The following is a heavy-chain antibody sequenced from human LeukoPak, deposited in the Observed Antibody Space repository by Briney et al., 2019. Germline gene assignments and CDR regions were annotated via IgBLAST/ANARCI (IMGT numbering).Heavy chain of an antibody. CDR1: GYTFTSYY. Sequence: ASVKVSCKASGYTFTSYYMHGVRQAPGQGLEWMGIISPSGASTTYAQNFQGRVTMTRDMSTSTLYMELSSLRSDDTAVYYCARDVRHRYCSSSSCYWGWLDPWGQGTLVTVSS. CDR3: ARDVRHRYCSSSSCYWGWLDP. V-gene: IGHV1-46*01. J-gene: IGHJ5*02. D-gene: IGHD2-2*01. CDR2: ISPSGAST.